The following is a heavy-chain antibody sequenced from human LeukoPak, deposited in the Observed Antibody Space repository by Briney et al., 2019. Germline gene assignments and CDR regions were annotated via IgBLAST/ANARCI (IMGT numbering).Heavy chain of an antibody. J-gene: IGHJ5*02. V-gene: IGHV4-38-2*02. Sequence: TSETLSLTCTVSGYSISSGYYWGWIRQPPGKGLEWIGSIYHSGSTYYNPSLKSRVTISVDTSKNQFSLKLSSVTAADTAVYYCASDTYYDFWSGYSWGQGTLVTVSS. CDR1: GYSISSGYY. D-gene: IGHD3-3*01. CDR2: IYHSGST. CDR3: ASDTYYDFWSGYS.